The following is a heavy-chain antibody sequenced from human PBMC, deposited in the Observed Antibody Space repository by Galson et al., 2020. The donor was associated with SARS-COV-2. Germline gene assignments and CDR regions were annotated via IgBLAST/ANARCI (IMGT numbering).Heavy chain of an antibody. D-gene: IGHD3-3*01. Sequence: ETLSLTCTVSGYSISSGYYWGWIRQPPGKGLEWIGSIYHSGSTYYNPSLKSRVTISVDTSKNQFSLKLSSVTAADTAVYYCASRDDCWSGAYYYYMDVWGKGTTVTVSS. J-gene: IGHJ6*03. CDR2: IYHSGST. V-gene: IGHV4-38-2*02. CDR3: ASRDDCWSGAYYYYMDV. CDR1: GYSISSGYY.